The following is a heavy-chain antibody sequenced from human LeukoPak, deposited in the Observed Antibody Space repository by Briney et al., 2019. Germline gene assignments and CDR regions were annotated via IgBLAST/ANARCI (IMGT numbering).Heavy chain of an antibody. CDR2: IYHSGST. CDR1: GGSISSSNW. Sequence: SETLSLTCAVSGGSISSSNWWSWVRQPPGKGLEWIGEIYHSGSTNYNPSLKSRVTISVDKSKNQFSLKLSSVTAADTAVYYCAAPLTVTTTPDYYGMDVWGQGTTVTVSS. J-gene: IGHJ6*02. D-gene: IGHD4-17*01. CDR3: AAPLTVTTTPDYYGMDV. V-gene: IGHV4-4*02.